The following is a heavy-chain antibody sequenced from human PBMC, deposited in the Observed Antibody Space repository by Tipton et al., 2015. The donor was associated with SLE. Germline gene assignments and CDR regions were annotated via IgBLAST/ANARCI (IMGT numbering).Heavy chain of an antibody. V-gene: IGHV3-48*03. CDR3: ARRAALQFGEFIR. CDR2: ISSSGSTI. CDR1: GFTFSSYE. Sequence: SLRLSCAASGFTFSSYEMNWVRQAPGKGLEWVSYISSSGSTIYYADSVKGRFTISRDNAKNSLYLQMNSLRSEDTAVYYCARRAALQFGEFIRWGQGTLVTVSS. D-gene: IGHD3-10*01. J-gene: IGHJ4*02.